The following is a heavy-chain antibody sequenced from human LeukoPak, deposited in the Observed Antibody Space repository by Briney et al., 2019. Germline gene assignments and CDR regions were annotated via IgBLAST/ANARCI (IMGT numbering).Heavy chain of an antibody. Sequence: PGGSLRLSCAGSGFSFNSYAMSWVRQTPGKGLEWVSGISGSGGSTYYADSVTGRFTISRDNSKNTLYLQMDSLRPEDTAVYYCAKGITMIVVVTEYLQHWGQGTLVTVSS. J-gene: IGHJ1*01. V-gene: IGHV3-23*01. D-gene: IGHD3-22*01. CDR2: ISGSGGST. CDR3: AKGITMIVVVTEYLQH. CDR1: GFSFNSYA.